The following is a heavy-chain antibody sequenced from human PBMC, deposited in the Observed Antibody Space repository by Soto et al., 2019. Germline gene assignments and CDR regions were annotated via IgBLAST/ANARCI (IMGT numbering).Heavy chain of an antibody. CDR3: ARDGNVDTAMVTSYYYGMDV. V-gene: IGHV1-18*01. D-gene: IGHD5-18*01. CDR1: GYTFTSYG. CDR2: ISAYNGNT. J-gene: IGHJ6*02. Sequence: ASVKVSCKASGYTFTSYGISWVRQAPGQGLEWMGWISAYNGNTNYAQKLQGRVTMTTDTSTSTAYMELRSLRSDDTAVYYCARDGNVDTAMVTSYYYGMDVWGQGTTVTVSS.